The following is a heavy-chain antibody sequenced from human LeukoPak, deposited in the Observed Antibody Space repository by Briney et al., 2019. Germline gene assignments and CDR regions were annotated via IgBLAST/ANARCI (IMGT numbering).Heavy chain of an antibody. D-gene: IGHD6-13*01. CDR3: ATLATNGIVSSSFSY. Sequence: PSETLSLTCTVSGGSISSYYWSWIRQPPGKGLEWIGYIYYSGSTNYNPSLKSRVTFSIDTSKNQFSLWLDSVTAVDTAVYYCATLATNGIVSSSFSYWGQGTLVTVSS. CDR2: IYYSGST. J-gene: IGHJ4*02. V-gene: IGHV4-59*12. CDR1: GGSISSYY.